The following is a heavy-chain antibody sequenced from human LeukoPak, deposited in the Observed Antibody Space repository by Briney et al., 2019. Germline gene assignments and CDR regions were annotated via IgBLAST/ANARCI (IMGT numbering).Heavy chain of an antibody. V-gene: IGHV1-18*01. CDR1: GYTFTSYG. Sequence: GASVKVSCKASGYTFTSYGISWVRQAPGQGLEWMGWISAYNGNTNHAQKLQGRVTMTTDTSTSTAYMELRSLRSDDTAVYYCARDEAVLWCGELLNYWGQGTLVTVSS. CDR2: ISAYNGNT. J-gene: IGHJ4*02. D-gene: IGHD3-10*01. CDR3: ARDEAVLWCGELLNY.